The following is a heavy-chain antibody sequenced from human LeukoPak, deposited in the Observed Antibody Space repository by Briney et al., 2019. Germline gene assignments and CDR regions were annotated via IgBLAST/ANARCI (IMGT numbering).Heavy chain of an antibody. J-gene: IGHJ3*02. Sequence: WGSLRLSCAASGFTFSSYAMSWVRQAPGKGLEWVSAISGSGGSTYYADSVKGRFTISRDNSKNTLYLQMNSLRAEDTAVYYCAKDHNYDFWSGYSPLGAFDIWGQGTMVTVSS. CDR1: GFTFSSYA. D-gene: IGHD3-3*01. CDR3: AKDHNYDFWSGYSPLGAFDI. CDR2: ISGSGGST. V-gene: IGHV3-23*01.